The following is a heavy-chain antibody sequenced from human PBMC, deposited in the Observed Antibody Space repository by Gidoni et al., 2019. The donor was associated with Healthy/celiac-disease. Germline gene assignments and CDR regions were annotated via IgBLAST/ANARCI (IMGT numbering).Heavy chain of an antibody. CDR2: IYCDDDK. CDR3: VRYYYDSSGYVVDF. CDR1: GFSLSTSGML. Sequence: QVTLKESGPALVKPTQTLTLTFTFSGFSLSTSGMLVSWIRQPPGKALEWLARIYCDDDKFYSTSLKTRLTISKDTSKNQVVLTMTNMDSVDTATYYCVRYYYDSSGYVVDFWGQGTLVTVSS. V-gene: IGHV2-70*04. D-gene: IGHD3-22*01. J-gene: IGHJ4*02.